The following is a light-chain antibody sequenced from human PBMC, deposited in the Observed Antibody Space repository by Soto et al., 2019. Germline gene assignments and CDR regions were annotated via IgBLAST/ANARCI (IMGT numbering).Light chain of an antibody. V-gene: IGLV2-14*01. CDR2: EVS. Sequence: QSALTQPASVSGSPGQSITISCTGTSSDVGGYNFVSWYQQHPGKAPKLMIYEVSNRPSGVSSRFSGSKSGNTASLTISGLQAEDEADYSCSSYTRSSTYVFGTGTKLPS. CDR3: SSYTRSSTYV. J-gene: IGLJ1*01. CDR1: SSDVGGYNF.